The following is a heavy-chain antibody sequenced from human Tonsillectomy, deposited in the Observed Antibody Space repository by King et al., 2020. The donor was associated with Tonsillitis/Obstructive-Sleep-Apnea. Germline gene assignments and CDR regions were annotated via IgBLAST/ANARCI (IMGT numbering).Heavy chain of an antibody. V-gene: IGHV5-10-1*01. Sequence: VQLVESGAEVKKPGESLRISCKGSGYNFTSYWISWVRQMPGNGLEWVGRIDPSESYTNYSPSFQGHVPISADKSIITAYLQLSSLKVSDTAMYYCARALKYGSSTGHDAFDIWGQGTMVTVSS. D-gene: IGHD6-6*01. CDR2: IDPSESYT. CDR1: GYNFTSYW. J-gene: IGHJ3*02. CDR3: ARALKYGSSTGHDAFDI.